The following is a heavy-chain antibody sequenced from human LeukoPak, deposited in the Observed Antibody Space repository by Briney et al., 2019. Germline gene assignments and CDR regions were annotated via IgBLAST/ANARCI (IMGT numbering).Heavy chain of an antibody. D-gene: IGHD2-15*01. CDR3: AKGTYCSGGRCYLDPIDAFDI. CDR1: GYTFTSYD. V-gene: IGHV1-8*01. Sequence: GASVKVSCEASGYTFTSYDINWVRQATGQGLEWMGWMNPNSGNAGYAQKFQGRVTMTRNTSMSTAYMELSSLRSEDTAVYYCAKGTYCSGGRCYLDPIDAFDIWGQGTMVTVSS. CDR2: MNPNSGNA. J-gene: IGHJ3*02.